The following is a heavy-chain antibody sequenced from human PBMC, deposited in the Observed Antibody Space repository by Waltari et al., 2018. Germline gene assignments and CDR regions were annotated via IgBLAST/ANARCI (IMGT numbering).Heavy chain of an antibody. Sequence: QVQLQESGPGLVKASETLSLTCTVSGGSISSGGYYWSWIRQHPGKGLEWIGYIYYTGRTDYNPSLKSRCSISVETSKNQFSLKLSSVTDADTAVYYCATNHYGTGKGWFDPWGQGTPVTVSS. CDR2: IYYTGRT. CDR1: GGSISSGGYY. V-gene: IGHV4-31*03. CDR3: ATNHYGTGKGWFDP. J-gene: IGHJ5*02. D-gene: IGHD3-10*01.